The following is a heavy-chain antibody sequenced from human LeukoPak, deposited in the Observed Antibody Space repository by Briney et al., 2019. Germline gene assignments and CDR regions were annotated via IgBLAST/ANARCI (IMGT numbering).Heavy chain of an antibody. D-gene: IGHD3-3*01. V-gene: IGHV3-21*01. CDR2: ISSSSSYI. Sequence: GGSLRLSCAASGLTFSSYSKNWVRQAPGKGLEWVSSISSSSSYIYYAESVKGRFTISRDNAKNSLYLQLNSLRAEGTAVYYCARDPSPPTGYDFWSAYRYFDYWGQGTLVTVSS. CDR3: ARDPSPPTGYDFWSAYRYFDY. J-gene: IGHJ4*02. CDR1: GLTFSSYS.